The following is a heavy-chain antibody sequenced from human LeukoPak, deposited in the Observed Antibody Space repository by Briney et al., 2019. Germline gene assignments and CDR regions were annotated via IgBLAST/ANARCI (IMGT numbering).Heavy chain of an antibody. J-gene: IGHJ4*02. CDR2: ISSSSSYI. CDR3: ARAYGYQLLSVDY. CDR1: GFIFSSYS. D-gene: IGHD2-2*01. Sequence: GGSLRLSCAASGFIFSSYSMNWVRQAPGKGLEGVSSISSSSSYIYYADSVKGRFTISRDNAKNSLYLQMNSLRAEDTAVYYCARAYGYQLLSVDYWGQGTLVTVSS. V-gene: IGHV3-21*01.